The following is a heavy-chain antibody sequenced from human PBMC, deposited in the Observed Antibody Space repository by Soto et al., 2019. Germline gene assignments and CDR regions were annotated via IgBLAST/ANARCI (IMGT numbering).Heavy chain of an antibody. Sequence: QVQLVESGGGVVQPGRSLRLSCAASGFTFSSYAMHWVRQAPGKGLEWVAVISYDGSNKYYADSVKGRFTISRDNSKNTLYLQMNSLRAEDTAVYYCARGNTAMVLSDAFDIWGQGTMVTVSS. D-gene: IGHD5-18*01. CDR1: GFTFSSYA. J-gene: IGHJ3*02. CDR2: ISYDGSNK. V-gene: IGHV3-30-3*01. CDR3: ARGNTAMVLSDAFDI.